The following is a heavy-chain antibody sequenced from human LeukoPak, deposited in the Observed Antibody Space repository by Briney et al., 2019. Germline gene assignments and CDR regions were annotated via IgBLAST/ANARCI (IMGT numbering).Heavy chain of an antibody. Sequence: ASVKVSCKASGYTFTIYGISWVRQGPGQGRGWMGWISAYKGNTNYTQKLQSRVNMTADTSTSPAYMQLSSLRSDDTAVYYCARHIIAAAGTSDYWGQGTLVTVSS. CDR1: GYTFTIYG. D-gene: IGHD6-13*01. V-gene: IGHV1-18*01. J-gene: IGHJ4*02. CDR2: ISAYKGNT. CDR3: ARHIIAAAGTSDY.